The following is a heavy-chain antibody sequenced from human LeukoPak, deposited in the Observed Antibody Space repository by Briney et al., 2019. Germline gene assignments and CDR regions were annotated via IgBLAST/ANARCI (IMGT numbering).Heavy chain of an antibody. CDR3: AREHPGGGLGELSLYDY. J-gene: IGHJ4*02. V-gene: IGHV3-74*01. CDR2: INSDGSWT. Sequence: PGGSLRLSCAASGNYWMHWVRQAPGKGLVWVSHINSDGSWTSYADSVKGRFTISRDNAKNSLYLQMNSLRAEDTAVYYCAREHPGGGLGELSLYDYWGQGTLVTVSS. CDR1: GNYW. D-gene: IGHD3-16*02.